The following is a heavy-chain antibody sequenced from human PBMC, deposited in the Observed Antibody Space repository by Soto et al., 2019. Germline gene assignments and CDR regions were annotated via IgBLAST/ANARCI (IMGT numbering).Heavy chain of an antibody. CDR3: AARYSSSWVWFDP. CDR2: IVVGSGNT. V-gene: IGHV1-58*01. CDR1: GFTFTSSA. Sequence: VASVKVSCKSSGFTFTSSAVQWVRQARGQRLEWIGWIVVGSGNTNYAQKFQERVTITRDMSTSTAYMELSSLRSEDTAVYYCAARYSSSWVWFDPWGKGTLVTISS. J-gene: IGHJ5*02. D-gene: IGHD6-13*01.